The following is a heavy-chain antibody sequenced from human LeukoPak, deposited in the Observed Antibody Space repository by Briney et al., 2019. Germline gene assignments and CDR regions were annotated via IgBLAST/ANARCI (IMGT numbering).Heavy chain of an antibody. CDR3: AKDPGPYGDSTPYYFDY. CDR1: GFTFSSYA. CDR2: ISGSGGST. D-gene: IGHD4-17*01. J-gene: IGHJ4*02. Sequence: PGGSLRLSCAASGFTFSSYAMSWVRQAPGKGLEWVSAISGSGGSTYYADSVKGRFTISRDNSKNTLYLQMNSLRAEDTAVYYCAKDPGPYGDSTPYYFDYWGQGTLVTVSS. V-gene: IGHV3-23*01.